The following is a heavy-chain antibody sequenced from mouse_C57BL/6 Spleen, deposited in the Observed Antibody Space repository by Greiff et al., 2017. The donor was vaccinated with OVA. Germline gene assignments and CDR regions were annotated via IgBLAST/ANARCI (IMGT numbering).Heavy chain of an antibody. CDR2: ISYDGSN. V-gene: IGHV3-6*01. J-gene: IGHJ3*01. CDR1: GYSITSGYY. Sequence: EVKLQESGPGLVKPSQSLSLTCSVTGYSITSGYYWNWIRQFPGNKLEWMGYISYDGSNNYNPSLKNRISITRDTSKNQFFLKLNSVTTEDTATYYCAREEIGSNFAYWGQGTLVTVSA. D-gene: IGHD2-5*01. CDR3: AREEIGSNFAY.